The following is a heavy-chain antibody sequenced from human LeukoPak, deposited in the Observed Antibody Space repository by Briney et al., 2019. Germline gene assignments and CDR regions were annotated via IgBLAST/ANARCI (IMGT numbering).Heavy chain of an antibody. Sequence: ASVKVSYKASGGTFSSYAISWVRQAPGQGLEWMGGIIPIFGTANYAQKFQGRVTITADKSTSTAYMELSSLRSEDTAVYYCARDHLVGYSGLGFDYWGQGTLVTVSS. D-gene: IGHD1-26*01. CDR3: ARDHLVGYSGLGFDY. V-gene: IGHV1-69*06. CDR1: GGTFSSYA. CDR2: IIPIFGTA. J-gene: IGHJ4*02.